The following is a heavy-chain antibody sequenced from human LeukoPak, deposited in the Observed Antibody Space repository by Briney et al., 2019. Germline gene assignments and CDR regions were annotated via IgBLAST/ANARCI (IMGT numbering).Heavy chain of an antibody. V-gene: IGHV4-34*01. CDR2: INHSGST. D-gene: IGHD3-9*01. J-gene: IGHJ3*02. CDR3: ARGHLYYDTGDAFDI. Sequence: KPSETLSLTCAVYGGSFSGYYWSWIRQPPGKGLEWIGEINHSGSTNYNPSLKSRVTISVDTSKNQFSLKLSSVTAADTAVYYCARGHLYYDTGDAFDIWGQGTMVTVSS. CDR1: GGSFSGYY.